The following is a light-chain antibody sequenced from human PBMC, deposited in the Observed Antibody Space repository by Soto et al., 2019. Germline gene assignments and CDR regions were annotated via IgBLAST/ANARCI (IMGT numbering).Light chain of an antibody. CDR1: XXNIGNNA. J-gene: IGLJ3*02. Sequence: QSVLTQTPSASGTPGQTVTISXSXXXXNIGNNAVSWYQQFPGTAPKLLIYKNNQRPSGVPDRFSGSKSGTSGSLAISGLQSEDEADYYCATWDDSLNARGVFGGGTKLTVL. CDR3: ATWDDSLNARGV. V-gene: IGLV1-44*01. CDR2: KNN.